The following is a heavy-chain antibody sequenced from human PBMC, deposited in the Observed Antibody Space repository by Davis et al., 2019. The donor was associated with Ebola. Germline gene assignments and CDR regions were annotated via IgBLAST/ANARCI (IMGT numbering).Heavy chain of an antibody. CDR1: GGTFSSYA. D-gene: IGHD2-21*01. CDR2: INPTAGDP. CDR3: ARGGVAYSDLDY. J-gene: IGHJ4*02. V-gene: IGHV1-46*01. Sequence: AASVKVSCKAPGGTFSSYAISWVRQAPGQGLEWMGLINPTAGDPRYAPRFRGRVTMTRDTSTSTVYMEMSSLRSEDTAVYFCARGGVAYSDLDYWGQGTLVAVSS.